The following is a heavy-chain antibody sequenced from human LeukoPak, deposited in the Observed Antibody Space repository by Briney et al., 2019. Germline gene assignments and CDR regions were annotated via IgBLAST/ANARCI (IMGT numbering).Heavy chain of an antibody. CDR3: ARDPSSYGTLDY. CDR1: GYTFTSYY. Sequence: ASVKVSRKASGYTFTSYYMHWVRQAPGQGLEWMGIINPSGGSTSYAQKFQGRVTMTRDMSTSTVYMELSSLRSEDTAVYYCARDPSSYGTLDYWGQGTLVTVSS. CDR2: INPSGGST. V-gene: IGHV1-46*01. D-gene: IGHD4-17*01. J-gene: IGHJ4*02.